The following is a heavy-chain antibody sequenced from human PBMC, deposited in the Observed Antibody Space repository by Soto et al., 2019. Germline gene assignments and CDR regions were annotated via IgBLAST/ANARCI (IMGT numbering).Heavy chain of an antibody. Sequence: QVQLVESGGGVVQPGRSLTLSCAASGFTFSSHGIHWVRQAPGKGLEWVAVIWYDGSNKYYGDSGKGRFTISRDNSKNTLFLQMNSLRAEDTAVYYCARVNTGGGRYFDCWGQGTLVTVSS. D-gene: IGHD3-10*01. CDR1: GFTFSSHG. V-gene: IGHV3-33*01. J-gene: IGHJ4*02. CDR3: ARVNTGGGRYFDC. CDR2: IWYDGSNK.